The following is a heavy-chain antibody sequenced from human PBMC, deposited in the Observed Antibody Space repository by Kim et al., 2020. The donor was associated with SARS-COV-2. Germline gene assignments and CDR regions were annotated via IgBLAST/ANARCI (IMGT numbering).Heavy chain of an antibody. CDR3: VRDRELNY. V-gene: IGHV4-59*01. J-gene: IGHJ4*02. Sequence: SGSTTYNPSLKPRVTISVVTSRNQFSLKLNSVTAADTAVYYCVRDRELNYWGQGILVTVFS. D-gene: IGHD1-7*01. CDR2: SGST.